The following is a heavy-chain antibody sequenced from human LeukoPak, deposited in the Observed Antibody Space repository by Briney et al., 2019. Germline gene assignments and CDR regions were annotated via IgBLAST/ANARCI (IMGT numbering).Heavy chain of an antibody. CDR1: GYTFTGYH. CDR2: INPNSGGT. V-gene: IGHV1-2*02. D-gene: IGHD3-22*01. J-gene: IGHJ4*02. Sequence: GASVKVSCKASGYTFTGYHMHWVRQAPGQGLEWMGWINPNSGGTNYAQKFQGRVTMTRDTSISTAYMELSRLRSDDTAVYYCARTYYYDSSGYVDYWGQGTLVTVSS. CDR3: ARTYYYDSSGYVDY.